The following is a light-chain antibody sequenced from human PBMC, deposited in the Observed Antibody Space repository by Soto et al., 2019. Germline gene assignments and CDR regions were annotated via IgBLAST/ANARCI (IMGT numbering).Light chain of an antibody. J-gene: IGLJ3*02. V-gene: IGLV1-44*01. CDR1: NSNIGRYS. CDR3: AAWDDNLNGPL. CDR2: SDD. Sequence: QSVLTQPTSLSGTPGHRVTISCSGSNSNIGRYSVNWYQHFPGTAPKILIYSDDERPSGVPDRFSGSKSGTSASLAISGLQSEDEAEYYCAAWDDNLNGPLFGGGTKLTVL.